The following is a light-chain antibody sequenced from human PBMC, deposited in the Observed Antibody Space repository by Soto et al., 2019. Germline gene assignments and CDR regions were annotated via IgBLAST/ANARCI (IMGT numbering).Light chain of an antibody. Sequence: QSVLTQPPSASGTPGQRVTISCSGSSSNIGKNYVYWYQQLPGTAPKLLIYSVNQRPSGVPDRFSGSKSGTSASLAIGGLRSEDEADYYCAAWDDSLRGLVFGGGTKPTVL. J-gene: IGLJ2*01. V-gene: IGLV1-47*02. CDR3: AAWDDSLRGLV. CDR1: SSNIGKNY. CDR2: SVN.